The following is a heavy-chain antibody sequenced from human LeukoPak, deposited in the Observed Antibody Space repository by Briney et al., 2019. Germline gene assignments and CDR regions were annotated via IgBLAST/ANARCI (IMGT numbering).Heavy chain of an antibody. CDR3: AREQLWSHNWFDP. CDR2: INHSGST. D-gene: IGHD5-18*01. CDR1: GFTFSSYA. Sequence: ASLRLSCAASGFTFSSYAMSWARQPPGKGVEWVGEINHSGSTNYNPSLKSRVTISVDTSKNQFSLKLSSVTAADTAVYYCAREQLWSHNWFDPWGQGTLVTVSS. J-gene: IGHJ5*02. V-gene: IGHV4-34*01.